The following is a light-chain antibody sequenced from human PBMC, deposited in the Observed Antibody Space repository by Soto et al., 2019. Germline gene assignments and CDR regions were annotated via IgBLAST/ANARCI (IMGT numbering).Light chain of an antibody. J-gene: IGLJ1*01. CDR3: SSYTSSSTYV. CDR1: SSDVGDYNS. Sequence: SVLTQPRSVSGSPGQSVTVSCIGTSSDVGDYNSVSWYQQHPGKAPKLMIYEVSNRPSGVSNRFSGSKSGNTASLTISGLQAEDEADYYCSSYTSSSTYVFGTGTKVTVL. V-gene: IGLV2-14*01. CDR2: EVS.